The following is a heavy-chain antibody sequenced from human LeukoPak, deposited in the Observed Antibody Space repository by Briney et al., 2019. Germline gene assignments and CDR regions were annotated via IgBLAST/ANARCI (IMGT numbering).Heavy chain of an antibody. V-gene: IGHV4-59*01. CDR1: SGSIRTSY. D-gene: IGHD3-10*01. J-gene: IGHJ2*01. CDR3: ARDRGFPNWYFDL. Sequence: SETLSLTCTVSSGSIRTSYCSWIRQPPGKGLEWIGYIYYSGSTNYNPSLKSRVTISVDTSRNQFSLKLSSVTAADTAVYYCARDRGFPNWYFDLWGRGTLVTVSS. CDR2: IYYSGST.